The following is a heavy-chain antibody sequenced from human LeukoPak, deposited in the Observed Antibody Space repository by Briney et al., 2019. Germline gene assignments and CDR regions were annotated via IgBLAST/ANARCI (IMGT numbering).Heavy chain of an antibody. CDR3: ARAKRNGFDI. CDR2: ISARGDDS. V-gene: IGHV3-23*01. Sequence: PGGSLRLSCEASGFTFSSFAMTWVRQAPGKGLEWVSVISARGDDSFYADSVKGRFTISRDNAKNSLYLQMNSLRAEDTAVYYCARAKRNGFDIWGQGTMVTVSS. J-gene: IGHJ3*02. CDR1: GFTFSSFA.